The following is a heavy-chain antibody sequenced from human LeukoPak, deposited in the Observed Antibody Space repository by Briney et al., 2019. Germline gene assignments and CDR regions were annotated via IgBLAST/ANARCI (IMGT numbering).Heavy chain of an antibody. CDR1: GYTFTNYY. Sequence: GASVKVSCKASGYTFTNYYMHWVRQAPGQGLEWMGIINPSDGKTSYAQKFQGRVTMTRDTSTSTVYMELSSLRSEDTAVYYCARDESYYYDSSGYRPFDYWGQGTLVTVSS. D-gene: IGHD3-22*01. CDR3: ARDESYYYDSSGYRPFDY. J-gene: IGHJ4*02. V-gene: IGHV1-46*01. CDR2: INPSDGKT.